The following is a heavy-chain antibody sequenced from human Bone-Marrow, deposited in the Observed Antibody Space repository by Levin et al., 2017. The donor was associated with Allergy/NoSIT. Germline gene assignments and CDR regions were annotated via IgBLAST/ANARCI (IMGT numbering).Heavy chain of an antibody. CDR1: GFTFSSYA. V-gene: IGHV3-30-3*01. CDR2: ISYDGSNK. Sequence: LSLTCAASGFTFSSYAMHWVRQAPGKGLEWVAVISYDGSNKYYADSVKGRFTISRDNSKNTLYLQMNSLRAEDTAVYYCARDLATVSGSYYGFAAWWLRRDGTGYFQHWGQGTLVTVSS. J-gene: IGHJ1*01. CDR3: ARDLATVSGSYYGFAAWWLRRDGTGYFQH. D-gene: IGHD1-26*01.